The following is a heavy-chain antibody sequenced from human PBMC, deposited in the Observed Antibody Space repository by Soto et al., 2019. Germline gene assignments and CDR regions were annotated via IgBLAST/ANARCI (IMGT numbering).Heavy chain of an antibody. D-gene: IGHD2-2*01. CDR3: ARLVVVAPVANA. J-gene: IGHJ5*02. V-gene: IGHV4-39*02. Sequence: PXETLALTCSVSGGSISYNSYYWGWIRQPPGKGLEWVGGIFYTGTTYYSPSLKDRVTISVDTSKNSFSLNLTSVTAADTAVYFCARLVVVAPVANAWGQGTLVTVSS. CDR2: IFYTGTT. CDR1: GGSISYNSYY.